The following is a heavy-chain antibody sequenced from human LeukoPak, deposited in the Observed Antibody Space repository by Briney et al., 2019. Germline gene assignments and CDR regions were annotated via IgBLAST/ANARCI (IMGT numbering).Heavy chain of an antibody. CDR1: GGSISSYY. D-gene: IGHD5-24*01. CDR2: IYYSGST. J-gene: IGHJ4*02. V-gene: IGHV4-59*01. CDR3: ARGGGYNSNFDY. Sequence: SETLSLTCTVSGGSISSYYWSWIRQPPGKGLEWIGYIYYSGSTNYNPSLKSRVTISVDTSKNQSSLKLSSVTAADTAVYYCARGGGYNSNFDYWGQGTLVTVSS.